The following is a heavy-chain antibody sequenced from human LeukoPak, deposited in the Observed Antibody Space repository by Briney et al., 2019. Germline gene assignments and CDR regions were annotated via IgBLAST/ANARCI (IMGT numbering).Heavy chain of an antibody. Sequence: ASVKVSCKASGYTFTSYDINWVRQATGQGLEWMEWMNPNSGNTGYAQKFQGRVTITRNTSISTAYMELSSLRSEDTAVYYCARGKHGYYDSSGYYYYYMGVWGKGTTVTVSS. CDR3: ARGKHGYYDSSGYYYYYMGV. J-gene: IGHJ6*03. CDR2: MNPNSGNT. CDR1: GYTFTSYD. V-gene: IGHV1-8*03. D-gene: IGHD3-22*01.